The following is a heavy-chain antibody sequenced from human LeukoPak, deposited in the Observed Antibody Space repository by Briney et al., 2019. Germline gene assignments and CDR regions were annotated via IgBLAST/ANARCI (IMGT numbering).Heavy chain of an antibody. CDR2: TSAYKGNT. CDR3: ARDLDIVAAIMVDY. V-gene: IGHV1-18*01. CDR1: GYSFTSYG. Sequence: ASVKVSCKASGYSFTSYGISWVRQAPGQGLEGMGWTSAYKGNTNYAQKLQGRVTMTTDTSTSTAYMELRSLRSDDTAVYYCARDLDIVAAIMVDYWGQGTLVTVSS. J-gene: IGHJ4*02. D-gene: IGHD5-12*01.